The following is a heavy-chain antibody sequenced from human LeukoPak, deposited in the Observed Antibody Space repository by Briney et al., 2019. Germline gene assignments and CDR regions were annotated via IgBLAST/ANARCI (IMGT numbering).Heavy chain of an antibody. J-gene: IGHJ3*02. D-gene: IGHD3-9*01. V-gene: IGHV1-69*05. Sequence: SVKVSCKASGGTFSSYAISWVRQAPGQGLEWMGRIIPIFGTANYAQKFQGRVTITTDESTSTAYMELSSLRSEDTAVYYCARDRLVTYSAFDTWGQGTMVTVSS. CDR2: IIPIFGTA. CDR1: GGTFSSYA. CDR3: ARDRLVTYSAFDT.